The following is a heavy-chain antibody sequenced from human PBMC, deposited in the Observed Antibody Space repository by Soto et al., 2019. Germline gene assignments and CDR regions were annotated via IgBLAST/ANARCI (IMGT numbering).Heavy chain of an antibody. CDR2: IIPIFGTA. Sequence: SVKVSCRASGGTFSSYSISWVRQAPGQGVEGMGGIIPIFGTANYAQKFQGRVTITADKSTSTAYMKLSSLRSEDTAVYYCAREAYDNSGYYPRYWGQGTLVTV. V-gene: IGHV1-69*06. CDR3: AREAYDNSGYYPRY. J-gene: IGHJ4*02. CDR1: GGTFSSYS. D-gene: IGHD3-22*01.